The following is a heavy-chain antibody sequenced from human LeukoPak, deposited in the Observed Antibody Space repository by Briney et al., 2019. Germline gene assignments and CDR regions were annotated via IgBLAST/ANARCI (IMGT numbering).Heavy chain of an antibody. J-gene: IGHJ4*02. CDR1: GFTFSNYG. CDR2: ISYDGSIK. V-gene: IGHV3-30*18. Sequence: GGSLRLSCAASGFTFSNYGMRWVRQAPGKGLEWVTFISYDGSIKDYADSVKGRFTISRDDSKSTLFLQMNSLRPEDRAVYYCAKEREDSAYHLTHWGQGTLVIVSS. D-gene: IGHD4-23*01. CDR3: AKEREDSAYHLTH.